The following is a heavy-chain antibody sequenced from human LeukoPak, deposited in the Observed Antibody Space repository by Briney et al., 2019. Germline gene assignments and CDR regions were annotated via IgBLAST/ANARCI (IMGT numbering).Heavy chain of an antibody. CDR2: IYYSGST. Sequence: SETLSLTCTVSGGSISSSSYYWGWIRQPPGKGLEWIGSIYYSGSTYYNPSLKSRVTISVDTSKNQFSLKLSSVTAADTAVYYCARQSVGAISWFDPWGQGTLVTVSS. J-gene: IGHJ5*02. V-gene: IGHV4-39*01. D-gene: IGHD1-26*01. CDR1: GGSISSSSYY. CDR3: ARQSVGAISWFDP.